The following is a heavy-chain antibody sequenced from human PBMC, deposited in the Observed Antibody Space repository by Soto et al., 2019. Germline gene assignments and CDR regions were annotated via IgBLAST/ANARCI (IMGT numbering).Heavy chain of an antibody. V-gene: IGHV5-51*01. J-gene: IGHJ4*02. Sequence: GESLKISCKGSGYSFTSYWIGWVRQMPGKGLEWMGIIYPGDSDTRYSPSFQGQVTISADKSISTAYLQWSSLKASDTAMYYCARHLGTYYYGLPSLDYWGQGTLVTVPQ. CDR1: GYSFTSYW. D-gene: IGHD3-10*01. CDR3: ARHLGTYYYGLPSLDY. CDR2: IYPGDSDT.